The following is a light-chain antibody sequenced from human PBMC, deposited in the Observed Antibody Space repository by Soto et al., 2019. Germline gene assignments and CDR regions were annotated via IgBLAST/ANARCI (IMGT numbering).Light chain of an antibody. CDR1: KLGDKY. CDR2: QDS. CDR3: QAWDSSTREV. V-gene: IGLV3-1*01. Sequence: SYELTQPPSVSVSPGQTASITCSGDKLGDKYACWYQQKPGQSPVLVIYQDSKRPSGIPERFSGSNSGNTATLTISGTRAMDEADYYCQAWDSSTREVFGGGTQLTVL. J-gene: IGLJ2*01.